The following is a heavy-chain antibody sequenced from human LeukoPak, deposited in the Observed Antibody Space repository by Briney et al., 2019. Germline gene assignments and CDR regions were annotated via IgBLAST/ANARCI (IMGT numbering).Heavy chain of an antibody. CDR1: GFTFSSYA. D-gene: IGHD6-19*01. V-gene: IGHV3-23*01. CDR3: AKVGDHSSGWYPDYYMDV. Sequence: PGGSLRLSCAASGFTFSSYAMSWVRQAPGKGLEWVSAISGSGGSTYYADSVKGRFTISRDNSKNTLYLQMNSLRAEDTAVYYCAKVGDHSSGWYPDYYMDVWGKGTTVTVSS. CDR2: ISGSGGST. J-gene: IGHJ6*03.